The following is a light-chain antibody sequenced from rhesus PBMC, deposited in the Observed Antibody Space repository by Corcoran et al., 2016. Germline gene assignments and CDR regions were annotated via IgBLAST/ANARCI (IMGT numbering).Light chain of an antibody. J-gene: IGKJ2*01. CDR3: QQYNSVPYS. Sequence: DIQMTQSPSSLSASVGDRVTITCRASQAINSYLNWYQQKPGKAPKVLIYNRNRLESWVPSRFSGSGDETEFTRTISSLQPEDFATYYCQQYNSVPYSFGQGTKVEIK. V-gene: IGKV1-32*01. CDR2: NRN. CDR1: QAINSY.